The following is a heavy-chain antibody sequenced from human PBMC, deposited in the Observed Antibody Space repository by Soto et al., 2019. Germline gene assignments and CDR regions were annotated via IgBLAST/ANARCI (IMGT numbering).Heavy chain of an antibody. CDR2: IYHSGST. V-gene: IGHV4-4*02. CDR3: ARVWTTVTNGFDP. D-gene: IGHD4-17*01. J-gene: IGHJ5*02. Sequence: QVQLQESGPGLVKPSGTLSLTCAVSGGSISSSNWWSWVRQPPGKGLEWIGEIYHSGSTNYNPSLNSRVPLSXDXTTNQFSLKLSSVTAADTAVYYCARVWTTVTNGFDPWGQGTLVTVSS. CDR1: GGSISSSNW.